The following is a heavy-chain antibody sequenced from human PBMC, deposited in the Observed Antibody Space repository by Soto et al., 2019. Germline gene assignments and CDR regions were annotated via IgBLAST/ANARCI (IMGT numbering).Heavy chain of an antibody. Sequence: AGGSLRLSCAASGFTFSSYAMSWVRQAPGKGLEWVSAISGSGGSTYYADSVKGRFTISRDNSKNTLYLQMNSLRAEDTAVYYCAKDFNFWSGYYNGGYWGQGTLVTVSS. J-gene: IGHJ4*02. CDR2: ISGSGGST. CDR1: GFTFSSYA. V-gene: IGHV3-23*01. CDR3: AKDFNFWSGYYNGGY. D-gene: IGHD3-3*01.